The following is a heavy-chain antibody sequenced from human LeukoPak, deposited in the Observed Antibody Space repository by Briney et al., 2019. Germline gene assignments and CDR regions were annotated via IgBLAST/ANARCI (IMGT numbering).Heavy chain of an antibody. CDR2: INPNSGGK. CDR3: ARVGSDILTGKGVYYMDV. D-gene: IGHD3-9*01. Sequence: ASVKPSCKASGYTFTCYYMHWVRQAPGQGHEWMGWINPNSGGKNYEQNFQGRVTMTRDTSISTAYMDLSRLRSDDTAVYYCARVGSDILTGKGVYYMDVWGKGTTVTVSS. CDR1: GYTFTCYY. V-gene: IGHV1-2*02. J-gene: IGHJ6*03.